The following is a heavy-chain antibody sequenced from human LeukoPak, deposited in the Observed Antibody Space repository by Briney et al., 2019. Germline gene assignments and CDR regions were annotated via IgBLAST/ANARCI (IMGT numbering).Heavy chain of an antibody. J-gene: IGHJ4*02. CDR2: ISDDRSNK. D-gene: IGHD1-26*01. V-gene: IGHV3-30-3*01. CDR3: ARVQNEWQLLPGFDY. CDR1: GFPFSSYA. Sequence: GGALRHSRAACGFPFSSYAVHWVRPAPRKGLGWVADISDDRSNKYYADSPQGRVTLSRDNSQNTLYLQMNSPRAEDTAVYYCARVQNEWQLLPGFDYWGPGTLGTVSS.